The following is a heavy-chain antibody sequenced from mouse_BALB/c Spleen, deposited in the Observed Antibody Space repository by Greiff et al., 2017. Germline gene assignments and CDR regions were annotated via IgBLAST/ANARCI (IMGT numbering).Heavy chain of an antibody. Sequence: EVKLMESGPGLVKPSQSLSLTCTVTGYSITSDYAWNWIRQFPGNKLEWMGYISYSGSTSYNPSLKSRISITRDTSKNQFFLQLNSVTTEDTATYYCAREGIYYGNPFAYWGQGTLVTVSA. V-gene: IGHV3-2*02. J-gene: IGHJ3*01. CDR2: ISYSGST. D-gene: IGHD2-1*01. CDR3: AREGIYYGNPFAY. CDR1: GYSITSDYA.